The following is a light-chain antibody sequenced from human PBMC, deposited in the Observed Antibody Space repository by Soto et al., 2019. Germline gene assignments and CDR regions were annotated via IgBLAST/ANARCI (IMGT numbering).Light chain of an antibody. CDR2: KAS. Sequence: DIQMTQSPSTLSASVGDRVTITCRASQSISSWLAWYQQKPWKAPKLLIYKASSLESGVPSRFSGSGSGTEFTLTISSLQPDDFATYYCQQYNSYSWTVGKGTKVEIK. CDR3: QQYNSYSWT. V-gene: IGKV1-5*03. CDR1: QSISSW. J-gene: IGKJ1*01.